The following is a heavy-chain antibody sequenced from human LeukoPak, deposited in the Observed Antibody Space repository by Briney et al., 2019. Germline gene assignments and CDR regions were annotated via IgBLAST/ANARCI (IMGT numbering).Heavy chain of an antibody. CDR2: ISSSGSTI. CDR1: GFTFSSYE. CDR3: ARVWRSVGSCYDY. Sequence: QSGGSLRLSCAASGFTFSSYEMRWVRQAPGKGLEWVSYISSSGSTIYYADSVKGRFTISRDNAKNSLYLQMNSLRAEDTAVYYCARVWRSVGSCYDYWGQGTLVTVSS. D-gene: IGHD2-15*01. V-gene: IGHV3-48*03. J-gene: IGHJ4*02.